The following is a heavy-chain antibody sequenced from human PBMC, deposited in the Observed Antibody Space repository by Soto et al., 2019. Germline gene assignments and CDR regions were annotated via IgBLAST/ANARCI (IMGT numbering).Heavy chain of an antibody. CDR1: GGSISSYY. Sequence: QVQLQESGPGLVKPSETLSLTCTVSGGSISSYYWGWIRQPPGKGLEWIGYIYYSGSTNYNPSLKSRVTISVDTSKNQFSLKLSSVTAADTAVYYCARGVGDSSSSWFDPWGQGTLVSVSS. D-gene: IGHD6-6*01. V-gene: IGHV4-59*01. CDR2: IYYSGST. CDR3: ARGVGDSSSSWFDP. J-gene: IGHJ5*02.